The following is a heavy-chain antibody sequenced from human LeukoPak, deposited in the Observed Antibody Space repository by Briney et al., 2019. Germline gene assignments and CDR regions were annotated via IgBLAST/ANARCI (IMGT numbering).Heavy chain of an antibody. CDR3: ARDGVIVVVAEGFDY. V-gene: IGHV3-7*01. CDR2: IKQDGSEK. CDR1: GFTFNSYW. J-gene: IGHJ4*02. Sequence: GGSLRLSCAASGFTFNSYWMNWVRQAPGKGLEWVANIKQDGSEKYYVDSVKGRFTISRDNAKNSLYLQMNSLRAEDTAVYYCARDGVIVVVAEGFDYWGQGTLVTVSS. D-gene: IGHD2-15*01.